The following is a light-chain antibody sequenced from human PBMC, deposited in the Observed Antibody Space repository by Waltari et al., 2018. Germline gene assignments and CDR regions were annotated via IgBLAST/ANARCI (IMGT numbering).Light chain of an antibody. Sequence: QSALTQPASVSGSPGQSITISCTGTSSDVGGYDYVPWYQQHPDKAPKLLIYDVNNRPSGVSSRFSGSKSGNTASLTISGLQAEDEADYYCNSYTTSSTRVFGGGTKLTVL. CDR2: DVN. CDR1: SSDVGGYDY. CDR3: NSYTTSSTRV. V-gene: IGLV2-14*03. J-gene: IGLJ3*02.